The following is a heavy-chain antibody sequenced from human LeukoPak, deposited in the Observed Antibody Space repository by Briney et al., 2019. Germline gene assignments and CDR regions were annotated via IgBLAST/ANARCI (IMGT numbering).Heavy chain of an antibody. CDR1: GGSISSSNYY. Sequence: SETLSLTCTVSGGSISSSNYYWGWIRQSPGKGLEWIGSISYSGRTHYNPALKSRVSISVDTSNNHFSLKLASVTAADTSVFYCARLVGVTDYFDYWGQGTLVTVSS. J-gene: IGHJ4*02. CDR3: ARLVGVTDYFDY. D-gene: IGHD1-26*01. V-gene: IGHV4-39*02. CDR2: ISYSGRT.